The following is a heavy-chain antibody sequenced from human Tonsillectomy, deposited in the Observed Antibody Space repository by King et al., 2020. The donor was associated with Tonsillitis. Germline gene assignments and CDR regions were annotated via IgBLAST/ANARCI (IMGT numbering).Heavy chain of an antibody. CDR3: AKDGTVAVASACEEYFDY. J-gene: IGHJ4*02. CDR1: RFTFNSYG. D-gene: IGHD6-19*01. CDR2: ISLDGNNK. V-gene: IGHV3-30*18. Sequence: VQLVESGGGVVQPGRSLRLSCAASRFTFNSYGMHWVRQAPGKGLEWVALISLDGNNKYYADSVKGRFTISRDNAKNTLYLQMNSLRPEDTAVYFCAKDGTVAVASACEEYFDYWGQGTLVTVSS.